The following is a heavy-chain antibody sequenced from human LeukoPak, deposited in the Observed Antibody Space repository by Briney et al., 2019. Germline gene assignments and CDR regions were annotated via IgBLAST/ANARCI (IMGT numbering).Heavy chain of an antibody. CDR2: IYYRGST. CDR3: ARSEMATIYYFDY. CDR1: GDSISSYH. D-gene: IGHD5-24*01. Sequence: SETLSPTCTVSGDSISSYHWSWIRQPPGRGLEWIGYIYYRGSTNYNPSLTSRVTISLDTSKNQFSLKLSSVTTADTAVYYCARSEMATIYYFDYWGQGILVTVSS. V-gene: IGHV4-59*01. J-gene: IGHJ4*02.